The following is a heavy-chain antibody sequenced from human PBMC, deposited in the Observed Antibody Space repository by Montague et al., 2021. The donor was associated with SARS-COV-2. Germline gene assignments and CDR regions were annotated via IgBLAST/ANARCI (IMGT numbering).Heavy chain of an antibody. Sequence: SLRLSCAASGFTVSDNFMTWVRQAPGRGLEWVSIIYSDGNTYYTDSVRGRFTISRDYSKHTLSLQMNSLRLEDTAVYYCARGESTGWYNYFDYWGQGTLVTVSS. J-gene: IGHJ4*02. CDR2: IYSDGNT. CDR1: GFTVSDNF. D-gene: IGHD6-19*01. CDR3: ARGESTGWYNYFDY. V-gene: IGHV3-66*02.